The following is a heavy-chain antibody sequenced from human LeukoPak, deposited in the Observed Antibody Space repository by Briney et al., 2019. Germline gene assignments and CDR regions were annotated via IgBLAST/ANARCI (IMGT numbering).Heavy chain of an antibody. CDR3: ARDTAMVNNDY. D-gene: IGHD5-18*01. CDR2: ISSSSSTI. V-gene: IGHV3-48*04. CDR1: GFIFSSYS. Sequence: GGSLRLSCAASGFIFSSYSMNWVRQAPGKGLEWVSYISSSSSTIYYADSVKGRFTISRDNAKNSLYLQMNSLRAEDTAVYYCARDTAMVNNDYWGQGTLVTVSS. J-gene: IGHJ4*02.